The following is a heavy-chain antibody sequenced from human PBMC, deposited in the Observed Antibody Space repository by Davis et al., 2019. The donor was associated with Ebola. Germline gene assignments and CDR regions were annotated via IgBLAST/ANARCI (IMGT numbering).Heavy chain of an antibody. CDR3: AKDTSNVWFDV. CDR1: DFIVSDKY. D-gene: IGHD6-19*01. CDR2: LGLSAGT. J-gene: IGHJ3*01. Sequence: GESLKISCAASDFIVSDKYMSWVRQAPGEGPEWVSTLGLSAGTYYADSVKGRFTISRDNSKNTLHLQMNSLRVEDTAIYYCAKDTSNVWFDVWGQGTMVTVAS. V-gene: IGHV3-53*01.